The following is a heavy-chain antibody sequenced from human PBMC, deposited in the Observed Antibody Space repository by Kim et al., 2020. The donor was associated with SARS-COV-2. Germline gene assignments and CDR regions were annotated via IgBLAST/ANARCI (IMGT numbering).Heavy chain of an antibody. CDR2: ISYDGSNK. Sequence: GGSLRLSCAASGFTFSSYGMHWVRQAPGKGLEWVAVISYDGSNKYYADSVKGRFTISRDNSKNTLYLQMNSLRAEDTAVYYCAKGSRGWYYYYGMDVWGQGTTVTVSS. CDR3: AKGSRGWYYYYGMDV. V-gene: IGHV3-30*18. J-gene: IGHJ6*02. CDR1: GFTFSSYG. D-gene: IGHD3-10*01.